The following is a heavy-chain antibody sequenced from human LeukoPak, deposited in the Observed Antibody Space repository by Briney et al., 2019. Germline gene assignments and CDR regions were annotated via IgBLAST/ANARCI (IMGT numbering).Heavy chain of an antibody. J-gene: IGHJ4*02. D-gene: IGHD3-3*01. CDR3: ARDARGYDPFY. CDR2: INTDGSST. CDR1: GFTFSSYW. Sequence: GGSLRLSCAASGFTFSSYWMHWVRQAPGKGLVWVSRINTDGSSTSYADSVKGRYTISRDNAKNTLYLQMNSLRVEGTAVYYCARDARGYDPFYWGQGTLVTVSS. V-gene: IGHV3-74*01.